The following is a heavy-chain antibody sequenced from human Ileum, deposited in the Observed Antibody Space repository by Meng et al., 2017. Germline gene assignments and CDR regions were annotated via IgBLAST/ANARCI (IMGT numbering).Heavy chain of an antibody. Sequence: QVQLQAAGPGLVEHSGTLSLTCTVSGGSISSSFYWSWVRQSPGKGLEWIGQIYLAGSPNYNPSLESRVTISVDKSKNQFSLRLTSVTAADTAIFYCVRHGGKYFDSWGQGTLVTVSS. V-gene: IGHV4-4*02. CDR1: GGSISSSFY. D-gene: IGHD2-15*01. CDR3: VRHGGKYFDS. J-gene: IGHJ4*02. CDR2: IYLAGSP.